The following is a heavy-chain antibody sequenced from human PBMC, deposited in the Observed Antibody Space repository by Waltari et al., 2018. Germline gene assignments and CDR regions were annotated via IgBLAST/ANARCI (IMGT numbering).Heavy chain of an antibody. J-gene: IGHJ6*03. D-gene: IGHD6-13*01. CDR3: ARRAAIAATGPTYYMDV. Sequence: QVQLQESGPGLVKPSETLSLTCTVSGGSISSGYYWGWIRQPQRKGLGWSGSIYLIGSTYYNPSLKSRVTISVDTSKNQFSLKLSSVTAADTAVYYCARRAAIAATGPTYYMDVWGKGTTVTVSS. V-gene: IGHV4-38-2*02. CDR1: GGSISSGYY. CDR2: IYLIGST.